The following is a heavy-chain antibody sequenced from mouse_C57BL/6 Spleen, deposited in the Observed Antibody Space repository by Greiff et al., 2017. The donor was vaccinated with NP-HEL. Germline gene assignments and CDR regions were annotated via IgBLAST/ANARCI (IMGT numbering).Heavy chain of an antibody. CDR2: INPNNGGT. J-gene: IGHJ2*01. Sequence: EVKLVESGPELVKPGASVKMSCKASGYTFTDYNMHWVKQSHGKSLEWIGYINPNNGGTSYNQKFKGKATLTVNKSSSTAYMELRSLTSEDSAVYYCASGGIYFDYWGQGTTLTVSS. CDR3: ASGGIYFDY. V-gene: IGHV1-22*01. CDR1: GYTFTDYN.